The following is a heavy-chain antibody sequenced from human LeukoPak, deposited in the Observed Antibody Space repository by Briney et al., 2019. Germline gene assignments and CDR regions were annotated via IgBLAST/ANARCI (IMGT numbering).Heavy chain of an antibody. V-gene: IGHV1-2*02. CDR1: GYTFTGYY. CDR2: INPNSGSA. J-gene: IGHJ3*02. Sequence: ASVKVSCKASGYTFTGYYMHWVRQAPGQGLEWMGWINPNSGSANYAQKFQGRVTMTRDTSVSTAYMELSRLRSDDTAVYYCARARRSLTRTTRYAFDIWGQGTMVTVS. CDR3: ARARRSLTRTTRYAFDI. D-gene: IGHD2-2*01.